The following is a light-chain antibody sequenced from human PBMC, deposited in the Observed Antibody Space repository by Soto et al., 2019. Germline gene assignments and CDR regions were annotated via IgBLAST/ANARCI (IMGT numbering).Light chain of an antibody. CDR3: QTWGTGIRV. J-gene: IGLJ2*01. V-gene: IGLV4-69*01. Sequence: QLVLTQSPSASASLGASVKLTCTLSSGHSSYAIAWHQQQPEKGPRYLMKLNSDGSHSKGDGIPDRFSGSSSGAERYLTISSLQSEDEADSYCQTWGTGIRVFGGATKLTVL. CDR2: LNSDGSH. CDR1: SGHSSYA.